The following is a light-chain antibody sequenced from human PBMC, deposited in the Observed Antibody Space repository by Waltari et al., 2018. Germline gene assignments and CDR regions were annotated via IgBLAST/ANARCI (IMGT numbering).Light chain of an antibody. CDR1: SSDVGAFNF. CDR3: CSHAGCYTSV. V-gene: IGLV2-11*01. Sequence: QSALTQSASVSGSPGQSVTISCTGTSSDVGAFNFVSWFQQHPGKAPKLIISDVSKRPSGVPSRFSGSKSGNTASLTISGLQAEDDSDYYCCSHAGCYTSVFGAGTKLTVL. CDR2: DVS. J-gene: IGLJ3*02.